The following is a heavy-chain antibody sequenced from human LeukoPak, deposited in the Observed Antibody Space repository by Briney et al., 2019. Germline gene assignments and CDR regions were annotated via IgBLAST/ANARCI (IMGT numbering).Heavy chain of an antibody. J-gene: IGHJ4*02. CDR1: GFIFNKHA. CDR3: AKERDYGPADY. CDR2: LSGSGSST. Sequence: GGTLRLSCAASGFIFNKHAMSWVRQAPGKGLEWVSGLSGSGSSTDYADSVKGRFTVSRDNSKNALFLQMNSLRAEDTAIYYCAKERDYGPADYWGQGTLVTVSS. D-gene: IGHD4/OR15-4a*01. V-gene: IGHV3-23*01.